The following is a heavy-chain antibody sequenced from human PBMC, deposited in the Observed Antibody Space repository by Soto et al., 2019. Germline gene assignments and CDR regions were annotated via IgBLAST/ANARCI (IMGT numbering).Heavy chain of an antibody. J-gene: IGHJ6*03. CDR3: AREIPSKETVTRDEAYYYYYYMDV. Sequence: QVQLVESGGGLVKPGGSLRLSCAASGFTFSDYYMSWIRQAPGKGLEWVSYISSSGSTIYYADSVKGRFTISRDNAKNSLYLQMNSLRAEDTAVYYCAREIPSKETVTRDEAYYYYYYMDVWGKGTTVTVSS. V-gene: IGHV3-11*01. D-gene: IGHD4-17*01. CDR2: ISSSGSTI. CDR1: GFTFSDYY.